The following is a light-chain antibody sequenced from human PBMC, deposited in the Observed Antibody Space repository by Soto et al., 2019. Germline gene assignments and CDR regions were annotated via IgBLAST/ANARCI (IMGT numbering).Light chain of an antibody. CDR1: SGDVGGSNH. V-gene: IGLV2-11*01. J-gene: IGLJ1*01. Sequence: QSVLTQPRSVSGSPGQSVTISCTGTSGDVGGSNHVSWYQHHPGQAPKFLIYDVTKRPSGVPDRFSGSKSGNTASLTISGLQAEDETDYYCCSYAGSYTFYVFGTGTKVTVL. CDR2: DVT. CDR3: CSYAGSYTFYV.